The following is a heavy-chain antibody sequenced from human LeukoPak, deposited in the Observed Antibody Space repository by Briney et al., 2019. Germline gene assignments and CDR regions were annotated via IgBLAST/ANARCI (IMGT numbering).Heavy chain of an antibody. D-gene: IGHD2-21*02. CDR3: ARGMVVTKDAFDI. V-gene: IGHV1-8*03. J-gene: IGHJ3*02. CDR2: MNPNSGNT. CDR1: GYTFTNYG. Sequence: ASVKVSCKASGYTFTNYGINWVRQAPGQGLEWMGWMNPNSGNTGYAQKFQGRVTITRNTSISTAYMELSSLRSEDTAVYYCARGMVVTKDAFDIWGQGTMVTVSS.